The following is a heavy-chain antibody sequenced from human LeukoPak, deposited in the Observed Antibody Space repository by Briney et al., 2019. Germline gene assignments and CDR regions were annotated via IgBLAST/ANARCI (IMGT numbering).Heavy chain of an antibody. CDR2: IDGRSNYK. V-gene: IGHV3-21*01. Sequence: GGSLRLSCAASGFSFSTYSMHWARQAPGKGLEWVSSIDGRSNYKYYADSVKGRFTISRDNAQSSLFLQMNSLRAEDTALYYCAREDGIVGASSAFDVWGQGTMVTVS. CDR3: AREDGIVGASSAFDV. D-gene: IGHD1-26*01. CDR1: GFSFSTYS. J-gene: IGHJ3*01.